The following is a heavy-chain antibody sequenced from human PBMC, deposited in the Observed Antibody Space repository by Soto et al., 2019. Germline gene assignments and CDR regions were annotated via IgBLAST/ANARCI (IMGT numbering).Heavy chain of an antibody. J-gene: IGHJ4*02. D-gene: IGHD4-17*01. Sequence: QVQLVQSGAEVKKPGASVKVSCKASGYTFTNYDINWVRQATGQGLEWMGWMTPNSGNTGVAQKFQGRVTVTRNTSISTAYMELSSLRSEDTAVYYCTSENGDCDYWGQGSQVTVSS. CDR3: TSENGDCDY. CDR1: GYTFTNYD. V-gene: IGHV1-8*01. CDR2: MTPNSGNT.